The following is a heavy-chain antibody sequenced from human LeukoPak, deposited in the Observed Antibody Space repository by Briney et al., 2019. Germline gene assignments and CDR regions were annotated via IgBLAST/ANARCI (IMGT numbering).Heavy chain of an antibody. CDR1: GFTFYSYE. V-gene: IGHV3-48*03. J-gene: IGHJ2*01. CDR3: ARVDYGGSHWYFDL. CDR2: VSSSGSTI. Sequence: GGSLRLSCAASGFTFYSYEMNWVRQAPGKGLEWVSYVSSSGSTIYYADSVKGRFTISRDNAKNSLYLQMNSLRAEDTAVYYCARVDYGGSHWYFDLWGRGTLVTVSS. D-gene: IGHD4-17*01.